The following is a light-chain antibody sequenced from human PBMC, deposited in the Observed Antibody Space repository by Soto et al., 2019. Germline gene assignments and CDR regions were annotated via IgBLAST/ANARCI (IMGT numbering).Light chain of an antibody. CDR3: QQYGSSPLT. J-gene: IGKJ3*01. CDR2: GAS. CDR1: QSVSSSY. Sequence: VLTHSPGPLSLSPGERATVSCRARQSVSSSYLAWYQQKPGQAPRLLIYGASSRATGIPDRFSGSGSGTDFTLTISRLEPEDFAVYYCQQYGSSPLTFGPGTKVDIK. V-gene: IGKV3-20*01.